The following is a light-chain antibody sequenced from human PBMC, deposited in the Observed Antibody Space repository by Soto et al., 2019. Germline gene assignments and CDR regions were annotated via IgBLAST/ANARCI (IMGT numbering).Light chain of an antibody. CDR1: TGAVPSGHY. CDR3: LLSYSGAGVV. CDR2: DTS. Sequence: QAVVTQEPSLTVYPVGTVPLTCGSSTGAVPSGHYPYWFQQKPGQAPRTLIYDTSNKHSWTPARFSGSLLGGKAALTLSGAQPEDEAEYYCLLSYSGAGVVFGGGTKLTVL. V-gene: IGLV7-46*01. J-gene: IGLJ2*01.